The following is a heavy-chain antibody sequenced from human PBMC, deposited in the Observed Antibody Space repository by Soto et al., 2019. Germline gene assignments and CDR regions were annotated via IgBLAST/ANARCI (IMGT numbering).Heavy chain of an antibody. D-gene: IGHD4-4*01. CDR1: GFTFNNAW. CDR2: IRSKADGGTI. Sequence: EVQLVESGGGLVRPGGSLRLSCVASGFTFNNAWMNWVRQAPGKGLEWVGRIRSKADGGTIDYAAPVKERFTISRDDSKNTLHLQVNSLKTEDTAVYYCTREPDYSNYFEYWGQGTLVTVSS. CDR3: TREPDYSNYFEY. J-gene: IGHJ4*02. V-gene: IGHV3-15*07.